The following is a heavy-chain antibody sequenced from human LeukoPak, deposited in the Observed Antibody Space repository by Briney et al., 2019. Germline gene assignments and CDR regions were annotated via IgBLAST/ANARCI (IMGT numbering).Heavy chain of an antibody. CDR3: AREYCSGGACGRFDP. CDR2: INHSGST. Sequence: PSETLSLTCAVYGGSFSGYYWSWIRQPPGKGLEWIGEINHSGSTNYNPSLKSRVTISVDTSKNQFSLKLSSVTAADTAVYYCAREYCSGGACGRFDPWGQGTLVTVSS. J-gene: IGHJ5*02. D-gene: IGHD2-15*01. V-gene: IGHV4-34*01. CDR1: GGSFSGYY.